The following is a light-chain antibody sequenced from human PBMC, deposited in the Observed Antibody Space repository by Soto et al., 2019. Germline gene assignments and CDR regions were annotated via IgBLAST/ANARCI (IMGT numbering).Light chain of an antibody. Sequence: EIVLTQSPGTLSLSPGERATLSCRASQSVSSSYLAWYQQKPGQAPRLLIYGASNSATGIPDRFSGSGSGTDFTLTISRLEPEDFAMFYFQQYCNSPLTFGGGTKVGIK. CDR2: GAS. CDR1: QSVSSSY. V-gene: IGKV3-20*01. CDR3: QQYCNSPLT. J-gene: IGKJ4*01.